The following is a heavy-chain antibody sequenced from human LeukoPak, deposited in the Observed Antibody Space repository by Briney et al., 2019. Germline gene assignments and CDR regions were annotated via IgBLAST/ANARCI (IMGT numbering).Heavy chain of an antibody. CDR3: ARGDWRPVDTMIVVPGGFDP. Sequence: GGSLRLSCAASGFTFSSYAMHWVRQAPGKGLEWVAVISYDGSNKYYADSVKGRFTISRDNSKNTLYLQMNSLRAEDTAVYYCARGDWRPVDTMIVVPGGFDPRGQGTLVTVSS. V-gene: IGHV3-30-3*01. CDR2: ISYDGSNK. CDR1: GFTFSSYA. J-gene: IGHJ5*02. D-gene: IGHD3-22*01.